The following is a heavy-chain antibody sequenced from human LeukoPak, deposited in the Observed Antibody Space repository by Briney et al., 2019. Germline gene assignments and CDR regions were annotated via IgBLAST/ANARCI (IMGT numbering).Heavy chain of an antibody. D-gene: IGHD6-13*01. Sequence: GGSLRLSCAASGFTLSSYSMNWVRQAPGKGLEWVSSISSRTSYINYADSVKGRFSISRDNAKNSLFLQMNSLRAEDTAVYYCARVPLIAAAGLYYYYYMDVWGKGTTVTVSS. J-gene: IGHJ6*03. CDR3: ARVPLIAAAGLYYYYYMDV. V-gene: IGHV3-21*01. CDR1: GFTLSSYS. CDR2: ISSRTSYI.